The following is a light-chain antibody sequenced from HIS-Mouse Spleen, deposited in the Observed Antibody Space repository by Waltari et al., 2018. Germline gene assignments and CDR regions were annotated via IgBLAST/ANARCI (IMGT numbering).Light chain of an antibody. CDR2: RNN. V-gene: IGLV1-47*01. CDR1: SSNIGINY. J-gene: IGLJ3*02. Sequence: QSVLTQPPSASGTPGQRVTISCSGSSSNIGINYVYWYQQLPGTAPKLLIYRNNQRPSGVPDRCSGSKSGTSASLAISGLRSEDEADYYCAAWDDSLSGPVFGGGTKLTVL. CDR3: AAWDDSLSGPV.